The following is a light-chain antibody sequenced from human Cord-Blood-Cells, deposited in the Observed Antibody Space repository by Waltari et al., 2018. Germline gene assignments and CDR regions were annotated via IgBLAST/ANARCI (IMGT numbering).Light chain of an antibody. CDR3: QQYNNWPA. CDR1: QSVSRN. Sequence: EIVMPQSPDTMSVSPGERANLRCRASQSVSRNLPRYQQKHGPAPRLLIDGASTRSTRTPARCSGSGSGTDFTLTISSLQSEAFEVYYCQQYNNWPAFGGGTKVEIK. CDR2: GAS. V-gene: IGKV3-15*01. J-gene: IGKJ4*01.